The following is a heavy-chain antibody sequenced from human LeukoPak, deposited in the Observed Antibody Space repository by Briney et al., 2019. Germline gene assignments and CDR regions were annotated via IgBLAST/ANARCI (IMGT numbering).Heavy chain of an antibody. D-gene: IGHD5-24*01. V-gene: IGHV6-1*01. J-gene: IGHJ4*02. CDR1: GDSVSSNSAA. CDR3: ARGPVETGGFDY. Sequence: SQTLSLTCAISGDSVSSNSAAWNWIRQSPSRGLEWLGRTYYRSKWYNDYAVSVKGRIAINPDTSKNQFSLQLNSVTPEDTAVYYCARGPVETGGFDYWGQGTLVTVSS. CDR2: TYYRSKWYN.